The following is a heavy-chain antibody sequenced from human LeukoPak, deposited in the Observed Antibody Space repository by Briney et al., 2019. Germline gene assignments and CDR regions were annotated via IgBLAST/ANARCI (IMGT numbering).Heavy chain of an antibody. CDR1: GFTLSSYG. CDR2: IWYDGSNK. CDR3: ARDPDDSSGYYSIFLDY. D-gene: IGHD3-22*01. Sequence: GGSLRLSCAASGFTLSSYGMHWVRQAPGKGLEWVAVIWYDGSNKYYADSVKGRFTISRDNSTNTLYLQMNSLRAEDTAVYYCARDPDDSSGYYSIFLDYWGQGTLVTVSS. J-gene: IGHJ4*02. V-gene: IGHV3-33*01.